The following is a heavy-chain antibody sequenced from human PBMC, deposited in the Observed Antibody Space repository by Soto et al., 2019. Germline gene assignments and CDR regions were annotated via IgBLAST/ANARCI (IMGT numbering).Heavy chain of an antibody. Sequence: QVQVQQWGAGLLKPSETLSLTCAVYGGSFSGYYWSWIRQPPGKTLEWIGEINHSGSTNYNPSLKSRVTISVDTSKNQFSLKLSSVTAADTAVYYCAREHLLLWFGEFYGMDVWGQGTTVTVSS. D-gene: IGHD3-10*01. J-gene: IGHJ6*02. CDR3: AREHLLLWFGEFYGMDV. V-gene: IGHV4-34*01. CDR1: GGSFSGYY. CDR2: INHSGST.